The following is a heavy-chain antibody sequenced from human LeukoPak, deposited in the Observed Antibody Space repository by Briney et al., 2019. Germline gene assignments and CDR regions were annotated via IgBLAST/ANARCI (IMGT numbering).Heavy chain of an antibody. CDR3: ARHGIQLWSPFDY. J-gene: IGHJ4*02. CDR2: IYPGDSDT. Sequence: GESLKISCKGSGYSFTSYWIGWVRQMPGKGLEWMGIIYPGDSDTRYSPSLQGQVTISADKSISTAYLQWSSLKASDTAMYYCARHGIQLWSPFDYWGQGTLVTVSS. CDR1: GYSFTSYW. V-gene: IGHV5-51*01. D-gene: IGHD5-18*01.